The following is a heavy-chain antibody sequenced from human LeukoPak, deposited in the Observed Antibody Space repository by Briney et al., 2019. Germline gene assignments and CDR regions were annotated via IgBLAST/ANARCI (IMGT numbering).Heavy chain of an antibody. CDR2: IYYSGST. CDR1: GGSFSGYY. D-gene: IGHD3-9*01. V-gene: IGHV4-59*08. CDR3: ARGGYDILTGYAPYYYYGMDV. Sequence: SETLSLTCAVYGGSFSGYYWSWIRQPPGKGLEWIGYIYYSGSTNYNPSLKSRVTISVDTSKNQFSLKLSSVTAADTAVYYCARGGYDILTGYAPYYYYGMDVWGQGTTVTVSS. J-gene: IGHJ6*02.